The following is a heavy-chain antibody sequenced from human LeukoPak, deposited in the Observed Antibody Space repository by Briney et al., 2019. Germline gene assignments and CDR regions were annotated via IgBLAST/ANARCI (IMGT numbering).Heavy chain of an antibody. CDR1: GFTFSSYG. Sequence: GGSLRLSCTASGFTFSSYGMNWVRQAPGKGLEWVSAISGSGGSTYYADSVKGRFTISRDNSKNTLYLQMNSLRAEDTAVYYCAKGMSGSYCADYWGQGTLVTVSS. CDR2: ISGSGGST. J-gene: IGHJ4*02. V-gene: IGHV3-23*01. CDR3: AKGMSGSYCADY. D-gene: IGHD1-26*01.